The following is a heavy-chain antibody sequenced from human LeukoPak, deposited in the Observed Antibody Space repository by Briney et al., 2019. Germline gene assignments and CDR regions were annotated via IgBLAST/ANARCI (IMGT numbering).Heavy chain of an antibody. D-gene: IGHD6-13*01. CDR1: GGSFSGYY. CDR2: INHSGST. Sequence: SETLSLTCAVYGGSFSGYYWSWIRQPPGKGLEWIGEINHSGSTYYNPSLKSRVTISVDTSKNQFSLKLSSVTAADTAVYYCARVGLAAAVLEYFQHWGQGTLVTVSS. V-gene: IGHV4-34*01. J-gene: IGHJ1*01. CDR3: ARVGLAAAVLEYFQH.